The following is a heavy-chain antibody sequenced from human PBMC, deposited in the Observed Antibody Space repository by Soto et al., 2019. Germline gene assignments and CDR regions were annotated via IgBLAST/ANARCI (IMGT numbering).Heavy chain of an antibody. V-gene: IGHV3-7*01. Sequence: PGGSLRLSCEGSGFTFSGYWMSWVRQAPGKGLEWVANIKEDGGEKYYVDSVKGRFTISRDNTKESLFLQMNSLRVEDTAKYYCARDIVYDPPLFDYWGQGALVTVSS. CDR1: GFTFSGYW. CDR2: IKEDGGEK. D-gene: IGHD3-16*02. CDR3: ARDIVYDPPLFDY. J-gene: IGHJ4*02.